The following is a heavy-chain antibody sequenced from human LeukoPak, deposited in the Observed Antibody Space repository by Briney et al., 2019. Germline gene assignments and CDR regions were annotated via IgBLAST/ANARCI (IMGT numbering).Heavy chain of an antibody. CDR1: GFTFSSYS. Sequence: SGGSLRLSCAASGFTFSSYSMNWVRQAPGKGLEWVSSISSSSSYIYYADSVKGRFTISRDNAKNSLYLQMNSLRAEDTAVYYCARDQYPFGSYYYYYMDVWGKGTTVTISS. V-gene: IGHV3-21*01. J-gene: IGHJ6*03. CDR3: ARDQYPFGSYYYYYMDV. CDR2: ISSSSSYI. D-gene: IGHD3-10*01.